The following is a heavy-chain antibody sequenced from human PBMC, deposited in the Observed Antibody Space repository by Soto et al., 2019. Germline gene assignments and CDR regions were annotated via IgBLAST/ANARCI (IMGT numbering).Heavy chain of an antibody. V-gene: IGHV3-7*03. Sequence: PGGSLRLSCAASGFTFSSYWMSWVRQAPGKGLEWVANMRQDGGEKYYVDSVKGRFTISRDNAKNSLYLQMNTLRPEDTAVYYCARILCSSTSCYTFAYWGQGTLVTVS. CDR3: ARILCSSTSCYTFAY. CDR2: MRQDGGEK. CDR1: GFTFSSYW. D-gene: IGHD2-2*02. J-gene: IGHJ4*02.